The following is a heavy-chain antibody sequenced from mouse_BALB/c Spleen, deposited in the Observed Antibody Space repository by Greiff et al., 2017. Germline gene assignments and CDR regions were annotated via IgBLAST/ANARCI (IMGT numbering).Heavy chain of an antibody. Sequence: VQLQQSGAELVRSGASVKLSCTASGFNIKDYYMHWVKQRPEQGLEWIGWIDPENGDTEYAPKFQGKATMTADTSSNTAYLQLSSLTSEDTAVYCCHVDDYDGFADWGQGNLVTVSA. CDR2: IDPENGDT. CDR1: GFNIKDYY. J-gene: IGHJ3*01. CDR3: HVDDYDGFAD. V-gene: IGHV14-4*02. D-gene: IGHD2-4*01.